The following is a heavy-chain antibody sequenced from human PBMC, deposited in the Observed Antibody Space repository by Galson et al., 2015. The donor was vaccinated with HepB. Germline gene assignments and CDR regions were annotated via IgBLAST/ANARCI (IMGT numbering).Heavy chain of an antibody. Sequence: SETLSLTCTVSGGSMSDYYWNWIRQPPGKGLEWIGYIYYTGSTNYNPSLKSRVSISIDTSKNHFSLRLNSVTAADTAVYYCARGWDLLPWGQGTLVTVSS. CDR3: ARGWDLLP. J-gene: IGHJ5*02. D-gene: IGHD1-26*01. CDR1: GGSMSDYY. CDR2: IYYTGST. V-gene: IGHV4-59*01.